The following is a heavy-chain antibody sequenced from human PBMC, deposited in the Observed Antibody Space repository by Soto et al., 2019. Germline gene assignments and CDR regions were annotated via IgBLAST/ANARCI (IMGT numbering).Heavy chain of an antibody. J-gene: IGHJ4*02. V-gene: IGHV3-23*01. Sequence: EVQLLESGGGLVQHGGSLRLSCAASGFTFSSYAMSWVRQAPGKGLEWVSAISGSGGTTYYADSVKGRSTISRDNSKNTLYLQMTSLRAEDTAVYYCAKVISTSGRVTSRVSFDYWGQGTLVTVSS. CDR3: AKVISTSGRVTSRVSFDY. CDR2: ISGSGGTT. D-gene: IGHD3-22*01. CDR1: GFTFSSYA.